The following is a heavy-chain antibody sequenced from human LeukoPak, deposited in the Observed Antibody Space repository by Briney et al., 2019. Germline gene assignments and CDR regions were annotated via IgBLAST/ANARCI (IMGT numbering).Heavy chain of an antibody. Sequence: SVKVSCKASGGTFSSYAISWVRQAPGQGLEWMGGIIPIFGTANYAQKFQGRVTITADESTSTAYMELSSLRSEDTAVYYCARGYALYSGRYIDFDYWGQGTLVTVSS. CDR2: IIPIFGTA. CDR3: ARGYALYSGRYIDFDY. D-gene: IGHD1-26*01. J-gene: IGHJ4*02. CDR1: GGTFSSYA. V-gene: IGHV1-69*01.